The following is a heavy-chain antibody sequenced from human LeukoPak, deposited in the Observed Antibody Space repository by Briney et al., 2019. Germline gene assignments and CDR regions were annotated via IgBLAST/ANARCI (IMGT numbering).Heavy chain of an antibody. CDR3: ATADWESFYFDS. CDR2: TSYSEGT. D-gene: IGHD1-26*01. Sequence: ASGTLSLTCTVSGGSVSRGGYYWNWIRQHPGKGLEWIGFTSYSEGTYYNPSLMSRITISVDRSQNQFSLKMRDVTAADTAVYFCATADWESFYFDSWGQGALVAVSS. V-gene: IGHV4-31*03. J-gene: IGHJ4*02. CDR1: GGSVSRGGYY.